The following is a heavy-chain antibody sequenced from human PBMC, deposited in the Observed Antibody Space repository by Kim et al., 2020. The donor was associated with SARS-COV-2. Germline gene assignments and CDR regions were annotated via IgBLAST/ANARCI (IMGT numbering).Heavy chain of an antibody. Sequence: GGSLRLSCSASGFTFSTYAMSWVRQAPGKGLEWVTVISGGDAGPYYADSVKGRFTISRDNSKNMLYLQMNSLRAEDTAVYYCAKDTDTYGASELDYWGQGTLVTVSS. J-gene: IGHJ4*02. V-gene: IGHV3-23*01. D-gene: IGHD5-18*01. CDR1: GFTFSTYA. CDR3: AKDTDTYGASELDY. CDR2: ISGGDAGP.